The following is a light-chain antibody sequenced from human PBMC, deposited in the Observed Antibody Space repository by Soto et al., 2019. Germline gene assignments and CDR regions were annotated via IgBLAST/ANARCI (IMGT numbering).Light chain of an antibody. CDR1: XXXXYSSNNKNH. CDR3: YQYYNTPLT. J-gene: IGKJ4*01. CDR2: GAS. Sequence: ILVTQSPESLXVXXVXXXXXXXXSXXXXXYSSNNKNHLAWYQQKPGQAPKLVIYGASNRETGVPARFSGSGSGTDFTVTISSLQAEDVAAYSCYQYYNTPLTFGGGTKVDI. V-gene: IGKV4-1*01.